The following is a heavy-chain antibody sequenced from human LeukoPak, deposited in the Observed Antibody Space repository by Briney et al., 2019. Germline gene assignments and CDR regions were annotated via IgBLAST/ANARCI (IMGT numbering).Heavy chain of an antibody. Sequence: PGGSLRLSCAASGFTFSSYEMNWVRQAPGKGLEWVPYISSSGSTIYYADSVKGRFTVSRDNAKNSLYLQMNSLRAEDTAVYYCARDLYYYGSGSYYLGYYYYYMDVWGKGTTVTISS. CDR3: ARDLYYYGSGSYYLGYYYYYMDV. D-gene: IGHD3-10*01. CDR1: GFTFSSYE. J-gene: IGHJ6*03. CDR2: ISSSGSTI. V-gene: IGHV3-48*03.